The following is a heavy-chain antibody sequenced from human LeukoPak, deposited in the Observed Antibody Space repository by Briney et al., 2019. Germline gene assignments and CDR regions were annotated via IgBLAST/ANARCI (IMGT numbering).Heavy chain of an antibody. V-gene: IGHV4-61*02. J-gene: IGHJ4*02. D-gene: IGHD7-27*01. CDR3: ARAAWGFYYYFDY. CDR1: GGSISSGSYY. CDR2: IYTSGST. Sequence: SQTLSLTCTVSGGSISSGSYYWSWIRQPAGKGLEWIGRIYTSGSTNYNPSLKSRVTISVDTSKNQFSLKLSSVTAADTAVYYCARAAWGFYYYFDYWGQGTLVTVSS.